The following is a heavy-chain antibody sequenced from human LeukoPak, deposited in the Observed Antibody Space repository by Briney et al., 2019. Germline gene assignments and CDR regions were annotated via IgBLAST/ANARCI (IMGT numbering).Heavy chain of an antibody. CDR1: GGSVSFYY. CDR2: VYYTGNT. Sequence: SETLSLTCTDSGGSVSFYYWNRIRQPPGKGLEWIGYVYYTGNTNYNPSLKSRVTISVDTSKHQFSLKLSSVTAADTAVYYCARRGRAAAANFDYWGQGTLVTVSS. D-gene: IGHD6-13*01. CDR3: ARRGRAAAANFDY. V-gene: IGHV4-59*08. J-gene: IGHJ4*02.